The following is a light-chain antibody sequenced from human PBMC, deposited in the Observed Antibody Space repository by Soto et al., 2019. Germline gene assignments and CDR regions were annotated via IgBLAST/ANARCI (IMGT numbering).Light chain of an antibody. CDR2: DVS. V-gene: IGLV2-14*01. J-gene: IGLJ1*01. CDR1: SSDVGGYKY. Sequence: QSALTQPASVSGSPGQSITISCTGTSSDVGGYKYVSWYQQHPGKAPKLMIYDVSNRPSGVSNRFSGSKSGNTASLTISGLQAEDEADYYCSAYTSSSTFYVVGTGTKLTVL. CDR3: SAYTSSSTFYV.